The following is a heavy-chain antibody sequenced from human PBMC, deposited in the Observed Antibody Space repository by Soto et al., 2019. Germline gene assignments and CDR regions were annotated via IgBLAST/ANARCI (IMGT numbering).Heavy chain of an antibody. Sequence: QVPLVQSGPEVKKPGASVKVSCKASGYTFTSHTIGWVRQAPGQGLEWMGWISAYNGNTNYAHKVQGRLTMTSEASTSTAYMELKSLRSDDTALYYCARMRTIAARGNDAFDIWGQGTMVTVSS. CDR3: ARMRTIAARGNDAFDI. V-gene: IGHV1-18*01. CDR1: GYTFTSHT. J-gene: IGHJ3*02. CDR2: ISAYNGNT. D-gene: IGHD6-6*01.